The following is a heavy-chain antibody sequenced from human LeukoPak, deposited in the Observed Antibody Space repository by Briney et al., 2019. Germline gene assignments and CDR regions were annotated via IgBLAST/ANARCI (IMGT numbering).Heavy chain of an antibody. CDR2: IKSKTDGGTT. J-gene: IGHJ4*02. Sequence: GGSLRLSCAASGFTFSNAWMSWVRQAPGKGLEWVGRIKSKTDGGTTDYAAPVKGRFTISRDDSKNTLYLQMNSLKTEDTAVYYCTTDWGSIVVVPAAMAGLDYWGQGTLVTVSS. CDR3: TTDWGSIVVVPAAMAGLDY. CDR1: GFTFSNAW. V-gene: IGHV3-15*01. D-gene: IGHD2-2*01.